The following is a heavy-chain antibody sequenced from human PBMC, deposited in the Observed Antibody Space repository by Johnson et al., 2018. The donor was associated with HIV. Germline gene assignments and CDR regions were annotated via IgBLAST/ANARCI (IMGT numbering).Heavy chain of an antibody. J-gene: IGHJ3*02. Sequence: VQLVESGGHVVRPGGSLRLSCAASGFTFDHYGMSWVRQAPGKGLEWVSGISGSGGSTYYADSVKGRFTISRDNSKNTLNLQINSLSAEDTAMYYCAREMTTGAFDIWGQGTMVTVSS. CDR2: ISGSGGST. CDR1: GFTFDHYG. D-gene: IGHD1-14*01. CDR3: AREMTTGAFDI. V-gene: IGHV3-20*04.